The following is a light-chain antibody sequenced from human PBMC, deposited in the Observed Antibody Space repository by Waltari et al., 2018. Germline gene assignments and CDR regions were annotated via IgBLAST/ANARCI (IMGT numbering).Light chain of an antibody. CDR2: KAS. CDR1: ESVKNT. J-gene: IGKJ4*01. V-gene: IGKV1-5*03. Sequence: DVQLTHSPSTLSASVGARVTITCRASESVKNTLASDQHQPGKAPKVLVHKASRLESGVPSRFSGSGYGTEFTLTISSLEPDDFATYYCHQYNTLPLTFGGGTKVEIK. CDR3: HQYNTLPLT.